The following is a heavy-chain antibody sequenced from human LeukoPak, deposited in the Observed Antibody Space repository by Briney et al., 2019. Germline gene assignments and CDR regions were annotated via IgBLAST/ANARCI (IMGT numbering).Heavy chain of an antibody. J-gene: IGHJ4*02. CDR3: AREGYCGSGTPSFYFDF. D-gene: IGHD3-10*01. Sequence: GGSLRLSCAASGFTFKNYVIHWVRQAPGKGLEWVAVVSYDGSIKYYADSVKGRFTISRDNSKNTLYLQMSSLRAEDTAVYYCAREGYCGSGTPSFYFDFWGQGTLVTVSS. V-gene: IGHV3-30*03. CDR2: VSYDGSIK. CDR1: GFTFKNYV.